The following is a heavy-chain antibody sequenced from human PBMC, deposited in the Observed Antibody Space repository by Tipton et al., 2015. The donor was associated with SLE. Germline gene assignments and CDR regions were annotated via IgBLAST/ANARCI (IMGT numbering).Heavy chain of an antibody. J-gene: IGHJ3*02. CDR2: ISTSDDTT. Sequence: SLRLSCAASGFSFSTYAMTWVRQAPGKGLEWVSSISTSDDTTYYADSVKGRFTISRDNSKNTLYLQLNSLRAEDTALYYCARSITGTTGAFDIWGQGTMVTVSS. CDR1: GFSFSTYA. D-gene: IGHD1-7*01. CDR3: ARSITGTTGAFDI. V-gene: IGHV3-23*01.